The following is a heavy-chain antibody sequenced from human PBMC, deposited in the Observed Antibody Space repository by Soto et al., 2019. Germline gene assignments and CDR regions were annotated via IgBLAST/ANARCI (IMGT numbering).Heavy chain of an antibody. CDR3: ARRGGVATNAFDI. CDR2: IYYSGST. V-gene: IGHV4-39*01. CDR1: GCTISSSLSY. Sequence: SEDLSHTFIVSGCTISSSLSYRRWIRQPPGKGLEWIGIIYYSGSTYYNPSLKSRVTISVDTSKNQFSLKLSSVTAADTAVYYCARRGGVATNAFDIWGQGTMVT. D-gene: IGHD5-12*01. J-gene: IGHJ3*02.